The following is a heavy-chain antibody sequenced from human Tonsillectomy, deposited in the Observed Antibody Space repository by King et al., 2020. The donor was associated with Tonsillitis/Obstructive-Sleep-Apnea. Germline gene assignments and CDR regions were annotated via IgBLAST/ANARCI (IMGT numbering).Heavy chain of an antibody. CDR3: ATSREWELSPDAFDI. D-gene: IGHD1-26*01. Sequence: VQLVESGGEMKKPGASVKVSCKASGYTFTNYGINWVRQAPGRGLEWMGRISAYNSNTYYAQKFQGRLTMTTDTSTSTAFMELRSLRTDDAAVYYCATSREWELSPDAFDIWGQGTVVTVSS. V-gene: IGHV1-18*01. CDR2: ISAYNSNT. CDR1: GYTFTNYG. J-gene: IGHJ3*02.